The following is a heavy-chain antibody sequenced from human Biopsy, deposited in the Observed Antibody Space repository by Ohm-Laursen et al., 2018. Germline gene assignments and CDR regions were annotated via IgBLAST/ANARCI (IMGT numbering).Heavy chain of an antibody. V-gene: IGHV3-23*01. D-gene: IGHD3-22*01. J-gene: IGHJ4*02. CDR1: GISFTNYA. CDR3: AKEWALSYYYDISPTDY. Sequence: SLRLSCAASGISFTNYAMSWVRKPPGTGLGWVAGVSESGAATYYADSMRGRFTVSRDNSKNTLYLQMSSRSAEAPALYSCAKEWALSYYYDISPTDYWGQGTLVTVSS. CDR2: VSESGAAT.